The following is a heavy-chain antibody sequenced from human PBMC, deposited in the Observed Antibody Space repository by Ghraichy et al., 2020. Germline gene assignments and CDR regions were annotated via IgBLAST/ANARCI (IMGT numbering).Heavy chain of an antibody. CDR1: GGSISSYY. CDR3: ARDSVRYSSGWEGFDP. CDR2: IYTSGST. V-gene: IGHV4-4*07. J-gene: IGHJ5*02. Sequence: SETLTLTCTVSGGSISSYYWSWIRQPAGKGLEWIGRIYTSGSTNYNPSLKSQVTMSVDTSKNQFSLKLSSVTAADTAVYYCARDSVRYSSGWEGFDPWGQGTLVTVSS. D-gene: IGHD6-19*01.